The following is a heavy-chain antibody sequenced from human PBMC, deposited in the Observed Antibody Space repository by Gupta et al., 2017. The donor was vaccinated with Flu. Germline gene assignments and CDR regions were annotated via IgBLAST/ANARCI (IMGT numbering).Heavy chain of an antibody. J-gene: IGHJ4*02. V-gene: IGHV4-39*01. Sequence: QLQLQESGPGLVKPSEPLSLTCTVSGGSISSSSYYWGWIRQPPGKGLEWIGSIYYRGSTYYNPSLKSRVTISVDTSKNQFSLKLSSVTAADTAVYYCASRAKKYYDYLGPVDYWGQGTLVTVSS. CDR3: ASRAKKYYDYLGPVDY. CDR2: IYYRGST. CDR1: GGSISSSSYY. D-gene: IGHD3-16*01.